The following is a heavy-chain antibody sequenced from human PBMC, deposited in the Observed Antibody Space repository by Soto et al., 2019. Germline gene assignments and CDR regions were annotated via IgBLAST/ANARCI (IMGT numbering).Heavy chain of an antibody. CDR1: GFTFSSYS. V-gene: IGHV3-21*01. CDR3: ARDVGYYDSSGYSN. Sequence: PGGSLRLSCAASGFTFSSYSMNWVRQAPGKGLEWVSSISSSSSYIYYADSVKGRFTISRDNAKNSLYLQMNSLRAEDTAVYYCARDVGYYDSSGYSNWGQGTLVTAPQ. J-gene: IGHJ4*02. D-gene: IGHD3-22*01. CDR2: ISSSSSYI.